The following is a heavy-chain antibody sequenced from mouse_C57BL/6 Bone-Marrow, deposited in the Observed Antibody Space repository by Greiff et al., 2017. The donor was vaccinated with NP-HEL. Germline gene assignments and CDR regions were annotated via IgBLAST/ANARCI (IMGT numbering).Heavy chain of an antibody. Sequence: VQLQQSGPELVKPGASVKISCKASGYSFTDYNMNWVKQSNGKSLEWIGVINPNYGTTSYNQKFKGKATLTVDQSSSTAYMQLNSLTSEDSAVYYCATFYYGSSYLYAMDYWGQGTSVTVSS. CDR3: ATFYYGSSYLYAMDY. D-gene: IGHD1-1*01. CDR1: GYSFTDYN. CDR2: INPNYGTT. J-gene: IGHJ4*01. V-gene: IGHV1-39*01.